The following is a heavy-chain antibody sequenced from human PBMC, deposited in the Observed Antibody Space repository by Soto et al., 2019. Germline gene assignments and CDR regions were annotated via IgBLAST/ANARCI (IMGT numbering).Heavy chain of an antibody. CDR3: ARGGQDFWSGPLDY. CDR2: IDNNGST. J-gene: IGHJ4*02. CDR1: GGSISNYF. D-gene: IGHD3-3*01. V-gene: IGHV4-4*07. Sequence: SETLSLTCTVSGGSISNYFCNWIRQAAGKGLEWIGRIDNNGSTNYNPSLKSRITMSADTSRNQFSLKLNSVTAADTAVYYCARGGQDFWSGPLDYWGQGALVTVSS.